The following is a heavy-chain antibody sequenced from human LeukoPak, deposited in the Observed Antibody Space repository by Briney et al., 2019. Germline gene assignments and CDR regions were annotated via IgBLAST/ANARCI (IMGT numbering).Heavy chain of an antibody. Sequence: PGGSLRLSCAASGFTFSSYAMSWVRQAPGEGLEWVGRIMTKTDIGTTDYAAPVKDRFIISRDDSKNMLYLQMNSLKTEDTAVYYCSTDAALMSASGMGYWGQGTLVTVSS. J-gene: IGHJ4*02. CDR2: IMTKTDIGTT. V-gene: IGHV3-15*01. CDR3: STDAALMSASGMGY. CDR1: GFTFSSYA. D-gene: IGHD1-26*01.